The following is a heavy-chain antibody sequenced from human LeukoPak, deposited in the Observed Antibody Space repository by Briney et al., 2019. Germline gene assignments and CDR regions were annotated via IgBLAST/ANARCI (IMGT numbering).Heavy chain of an antibody. V-gene: IGHV3-21*01. D-gene: IGHD3-9*01. CDR2: ISSTSAYI. CDR1: GFALKSYS. CDR3: ARAVEYYKILTGYAQYYFDY. Sequence: PGGSLRLSCAGSGFALKSYSLSWVRQAPGKGLEWVSSISSTSAYIYYADSVKGRFTISRDNVDNVVYLQMNSLGAEDTAVYYCARAVEYYKILTGYAQYYFDYWGQGTLVTVSS. J-gene: IGHJ4*02.